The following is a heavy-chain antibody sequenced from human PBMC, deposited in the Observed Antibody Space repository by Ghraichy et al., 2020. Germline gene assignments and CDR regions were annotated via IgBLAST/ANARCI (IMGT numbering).Heavy chain of an antibody. CDR1: GGSISSGGYY. J-gene: IGHJ4*02. V-gene: IGHV4-31*03. CDR3: ALLSRGYYYFDY. CDR2: IYYSGST. Sequence: SETLSLTCTVSGGSISSGGYYWSWIRQHPGKGLEWIGYIYYSGSTYYNPSLKSRVTISVDTSKNQFSLKLSSVTAADTAVYYCALLSRGYYYFDYWGQGTLVTVSS. D-gene: IGHD3-22*01.